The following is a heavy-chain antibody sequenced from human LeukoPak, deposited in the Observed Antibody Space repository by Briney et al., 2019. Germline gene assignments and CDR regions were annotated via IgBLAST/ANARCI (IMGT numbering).Heavy chain of an antibody. J-gene: IGHJ4*02. CDR1: EFAFSTYN. D-gene: IGHD3-22*01. Sequence: PGGSLRLSCAASEFAFSTYNMNWVRQAPGKGLEWVANIKQDGSKKSYVDSVKGRFTISRDNAKNSLYLQMNSLRAEDTAVYYCARSADRSGYFREITLYYFDYWGQGTLVTVSS. CDR3: ARSADRSGYFREITLYYFDY. V-gene: IGHV3-7*03. CDR2: IKQDGSKK.